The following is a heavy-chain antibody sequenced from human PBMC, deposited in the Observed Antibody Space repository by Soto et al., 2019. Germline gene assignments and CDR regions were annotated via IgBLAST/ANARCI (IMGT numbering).Heavy chain of an antibody. D-gene: IGHD2-8*01. Sequence: XGSLRLSCSASGFTFSSYAMSWVRQAPGKGLEWVSAISGSGGSTYYADSVKGRFTISRDNSKNTLYLQMNSLRAEDTAVYYCAKDGGYCTNGVCYHFDYWGQGTLVTVSS. CDR2: ISGSGGST. CDR1: GFTFSSYA. J-gene: IGHJ4*02. CDR3: AKDGGYCTNGVCYHFDY. V-gene: IGHV3-23*01.